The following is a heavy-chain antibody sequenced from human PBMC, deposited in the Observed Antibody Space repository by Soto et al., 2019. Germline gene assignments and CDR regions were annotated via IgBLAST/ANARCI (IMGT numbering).Heavy chain of an antibody. CDR2: IKPNTDDT. Sequence: ASVKVSCKPSGFSISGFYLHWVRQAPGQGLEWVGWIKPNTDDTGYAQKFQGRVTLTWDTSSSAGYLDLSRLRSDDTAVYYCARSPYSLEADGQHYYYGMDLWGLGTTVTVSS. J-gene: IGHJ6*02. D-gene: IGHD2-15*01. V-gene: IGHV1-2*02. CDR3: ARSPYSLEADGQHYYYGMDL. CDR1: GFSISGFY.